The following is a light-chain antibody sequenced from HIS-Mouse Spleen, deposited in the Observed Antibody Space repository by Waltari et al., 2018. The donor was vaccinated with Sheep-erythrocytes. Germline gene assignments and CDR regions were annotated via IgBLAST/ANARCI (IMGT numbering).Light chain of an antibody. J-gene: IGLJ3*02. CDR2: EGS. CDR3: CSYAGSSTPWV. CDR1: SSDVGSYNL. V-gene: IGLV2-23*01. Sequence: GQSIAISCTGTSSDVGSYNLVSWYQQHPGKAPKLMIYEGSKRPSGVSNRFSGSKSGNTASLTISGLQAEDEADYYCCSYAGSSTPWVFGGGTKLTVL.